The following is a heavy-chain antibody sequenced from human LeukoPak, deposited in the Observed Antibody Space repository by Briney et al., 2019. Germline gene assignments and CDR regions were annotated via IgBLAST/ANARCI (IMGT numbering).Heavy chain of an antibody. CDR2: ISSSSGYI. CDR3: ARDDGSSPEDDAFDI. Sequence: KPGGSLRLSCAASEFTFSSYSMNWVRQAPGKGRGWVSSISSSSGYINYADSVKGRFTISRDNAKNSLYLQMNSLRAEDTAVYYCARDDGSSPEDDAFDIWGQGTMVTVSS. D-gene: IGHD1-26*01. J-gene: IGHJ3*02. V-gene: IGHV3-21*01. CDR1: EFTFSSYS.